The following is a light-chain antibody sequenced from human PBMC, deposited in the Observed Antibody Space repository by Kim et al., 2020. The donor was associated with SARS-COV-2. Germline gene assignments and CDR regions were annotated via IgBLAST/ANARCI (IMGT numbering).Light chain of an antibody. V-gene: IGLV3-9*01. Sequence: SYELTQPLSVSVALGQTATITCGGDNIKSKHVHWYQQKPGQAPVVVVYRDSMRPSAFVQRVSGSNSGETATLTITRAQVEDEGDYYCQGLAAATVAFGG. CDR1: NIKSKH. CDR3: QGLAAATVA. J-gene: IGLJ2*01. CDR2: RDS.